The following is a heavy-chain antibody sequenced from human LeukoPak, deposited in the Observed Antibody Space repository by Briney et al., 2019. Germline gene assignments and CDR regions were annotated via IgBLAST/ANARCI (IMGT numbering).Heavy chain of an antibody. J-gene: IGHJ4*02. CDR2: IRQDGSDK. D-gene: IGHD1-1*01. CDR3: GRGAALNWNSGGIDY. CDR1: GFTFTNYF. Sequence: GGSLRLSCAASGFTFTNYFMTWVRQAPGTGLEWVALIRQDGSDKYYVDSVKGRFTTSRDNANNLLFLQMNSLRVDDTAVYYCGRGAALNWNSGGIDYWGQGTLVTVSS. V-gene: IGHV3-7*01.